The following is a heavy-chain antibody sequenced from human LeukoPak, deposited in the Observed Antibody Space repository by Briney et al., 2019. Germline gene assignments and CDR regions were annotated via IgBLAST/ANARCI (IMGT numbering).Heavy chain of an antibody. CDR3: TSLSGSYLSFYYMDV. J-gene: IGHJ6*03. D-gene: IGHD1-26*01. V-gene: IGHV3-11*01. CDR1: GFTFSDYY. CDR2: ISSSGSTI. Sequence: GGSLRLSCAASGFTFSDYYMSWIRQAPGKGLEWVSYISSSGSTICYADSVKGRFTISRDNSKNTLYLQMNSLKTEDTAVYYCTSLSGSYLSFYYMDVWGKGTTVTVSS.